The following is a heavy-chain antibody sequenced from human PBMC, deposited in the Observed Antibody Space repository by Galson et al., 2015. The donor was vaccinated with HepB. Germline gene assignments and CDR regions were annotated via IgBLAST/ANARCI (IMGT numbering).Heavy chain of an antibody. CDR3: ARGQYYYDSSGYLIDY. D-gene: IGHD3-22*01. CDR2: ISYDGSNK. CDR1: GFTFSSYA. J-gene: IGHJ4*02. V-gene: IGHV3-30-3*01. Sequence: FLRLSCAASGFTFSSYAMHWVRQAPGKGLEWVAVISYDGSNKYYADSVKGRFTISRDNSKNTLYLQMNSLRAEDTAVYYCARGQYYYDSSGYLIDYWGQGTLVTVSS.